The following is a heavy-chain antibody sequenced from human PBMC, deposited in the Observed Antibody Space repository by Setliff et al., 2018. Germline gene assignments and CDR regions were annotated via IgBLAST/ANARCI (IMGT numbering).Heavy chain of an antibody. Sequence: GESLKISCKASGYNFLDYWIGWVRQMPGKGLEWMGIVYPDDSDTRYSPSVQGPFTISADKSISTAYLQWSSLKASDTAFYYCARRRRFDSGGPRSPWYFDLWGRGTLVTVS. CDR3: ARRRRFDSGGPRSPWYFDL. D-gene: IGHD3-22*01. CDR1: GYNFLDYW. CDR2: VYPDDSDT. J-gene: IGHJ2*01. V-gene: IGHV5-51*01.